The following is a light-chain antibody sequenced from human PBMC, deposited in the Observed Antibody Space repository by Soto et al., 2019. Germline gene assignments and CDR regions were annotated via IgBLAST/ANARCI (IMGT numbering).Light chain of an antibody. Sequence: VMTQSPATLSVSPGERAALSCRASQSVSSNLAWYQQKAGQAPRLLIYGASTRATGIPDRFSGSGSATDFTLTISRLEPEDFALYYCQHYGRSPITFGQGTRLEIK. CDR2: GAS. J-gene: IGKJ5*01. CDR1: QSVSSN. V-gene: IGKV3-20*01. CDR3: QHYGRSPIT.